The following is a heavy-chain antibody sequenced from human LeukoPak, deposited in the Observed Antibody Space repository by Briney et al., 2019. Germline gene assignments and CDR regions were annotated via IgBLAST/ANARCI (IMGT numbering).Heavy chain of an antibody. V-gene: IGHV3-48*03. Sequence: GGSLRLSCAASGFTFSSYEMNWVRQAPGKGLGWDSYISSSGSTIYYADSVKGRFTISRDNAKNSLYLQMNSLRAEDTAVYYCARIDGSGPHYSVDYWGQGTLVTVSS. D-gene: IGHD3-3*01. J-gene: IGHJ4*02. CDR1: GFTFSSYE. CDR3: ARIDGSGPHYSVDY. CDR2: ISSSGSTI.